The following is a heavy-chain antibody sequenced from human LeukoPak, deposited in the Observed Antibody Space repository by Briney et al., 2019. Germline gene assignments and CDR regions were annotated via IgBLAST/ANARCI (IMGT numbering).Heavy chain of an antibody. V-gene: IGHV1-69*13. Sequence: SVKVSCKASGGTFSGYAISWVRQAPGQGLEWMGGIIPIFGTANYAQKFQGRVTITADESTSTAYMELSSLRSEDTAVYYCARYSYGHQYYFDYWGQGTLVTVSS. CDR2: IIPIFGTA. J-gene: IGHJ4*02. CDR1: GGTFSGYA. D-gene: IGHD5-18*01. CDR3: ARYSYGHQYYFDY.